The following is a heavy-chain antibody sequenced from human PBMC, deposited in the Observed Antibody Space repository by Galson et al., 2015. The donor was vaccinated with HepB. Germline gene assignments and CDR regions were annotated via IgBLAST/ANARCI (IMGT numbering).Heavy chain of an antibody. CDR3: ARDRSWSGPSVFDF. Sequence: ETLSLTCTVSGGSISSYYWSWIRQPAGKGLEWIGRIYTSGSTNYNPSLKSRVTMSVDTSKNQFSLKVSSVTAADTAVYYCARDRSWSGPSVFDFWGQGTLVTVSS. CDR2: IYTSGST. J-gene: IGHJ4*02. CDR1: GGSISSYY. D-gene: IGHD2-15*01. V-gene: IGHV4-4*07.